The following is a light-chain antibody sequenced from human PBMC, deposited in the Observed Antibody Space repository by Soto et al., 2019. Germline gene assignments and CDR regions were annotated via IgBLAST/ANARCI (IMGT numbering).Light chain of an antibody. CDR3: QQYNSWPPYT. CDR1: QSVSSN. CDR2: GAS. V-gene: IGKV3-15*01. J-gene: IGKJ2*01. Sequence: EVVMTQSPATVSVSPGERATLSCRASQSVSSNLAWYQQKPGQAPRLLIYGASSRATGTPARFSGSGSGTEFTLTISSLESEDFAVYYWQQYNSWPPYTFGQETKQEIK.